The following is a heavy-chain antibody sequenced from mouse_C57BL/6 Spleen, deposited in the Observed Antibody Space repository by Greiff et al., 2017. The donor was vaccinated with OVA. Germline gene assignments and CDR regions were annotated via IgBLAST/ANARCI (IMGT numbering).Heavy chain of an antibody. CDR1: GFTFSSYT. V-gene: IGHV5-9*01. J-gene: IGHJ2*01. Sequence: LQQSGGGLVKPGGSLKLSCAASGFTFSSYTMSWVRQTPEKRLEWVATISGGGGNTYYPDSVKGRFTISRDNAKNTLYLQMSSLKSEETALYYYAREEEQLRLRYYFDYWGQGTTLTVSS. CDR2: ISGGGGNT. D-gene: IGHD3-2*02. CDR3: AREEEQLRLRYYFDY.